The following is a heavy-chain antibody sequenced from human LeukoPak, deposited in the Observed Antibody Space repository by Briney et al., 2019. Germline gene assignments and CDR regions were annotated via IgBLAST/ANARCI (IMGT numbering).Heavy chain of an antibody. CDR3: ARSNPNRNALDL. J-gene: IGHJ3*01. CDR2: IKKDGSEE. Sequence: GGSLRLSCAASGFNLNSYLMSWVRQAPGRGLEWVANIKKDGSEENYLDSAKGRFTVSRDNAKNSLYLQMNSLRGEDTAIYYCARSNPNRNALDLWGQGTMVTISS. D-gene: IGHD1-14*01. CDR1: GFNLNSYL. V-gene: IGHV3-7*01.